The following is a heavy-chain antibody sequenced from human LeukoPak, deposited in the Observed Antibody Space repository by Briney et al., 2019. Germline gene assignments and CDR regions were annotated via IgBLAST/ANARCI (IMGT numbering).Heavy chain of an antibody. V-gene: IGHV1-18*01. CDR3: AREAFYYYYGMDV. CDR1: GYTFASYG. Sequence: ASVKVSCKASGYTFASYGISWVRQAPGQGLEWMGWISAYNGNTNYAQKLQGRVTMTTDTSTSTAYMELRSLRSDDTAVYYCAREAFYYYYGMDVWGQGTTVTVSS. CDR2: ISAYNGNT. J-gene: IGHJ6*02.